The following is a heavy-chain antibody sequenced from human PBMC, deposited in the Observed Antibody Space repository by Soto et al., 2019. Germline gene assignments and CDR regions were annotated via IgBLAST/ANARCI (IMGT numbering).Heavy chain of an antibody. CDR1: GGSISGNY. D-gene: IGHD6-13*01. J-gene: IGHJ3*01. V-gene: IGHV4-59*01. Sequence: PSETLSLTCTVSGGSISGNYWTWIRQPPGKGLEWIGYVYNSGSTNYNPSLKSRVTISEDTSKSQFSLKVNSMTAADTAVYYCARYRREAVAGYTLDNWGQGTMVTVSS. CDR3: ARYRREAVAGYTLDN. CDR2: VYNSGST.